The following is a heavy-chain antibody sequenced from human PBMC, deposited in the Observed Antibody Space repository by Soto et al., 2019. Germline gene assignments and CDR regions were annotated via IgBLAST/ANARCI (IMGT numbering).Heavy chain of an antibody. J-gene: IGHJ5*02. Sequence: SETLSLTCAVSGGSISSGGYSWSWIRQPPGKGLEWIGYIYHSGSTYYNPSLKSRVTISVDRSKNQFSLKLSSVTAADTAVYYCARGMGYYDSSGKNWFDPWGQGTLVTVS. V-gene: IGHV4-30-2*01. CDR2: IYHSGST. CDR1: GGSISSGGYS. CDR3: ARGMGYYDSSGKNWFDP. D-gene: IGHD3-22*01.